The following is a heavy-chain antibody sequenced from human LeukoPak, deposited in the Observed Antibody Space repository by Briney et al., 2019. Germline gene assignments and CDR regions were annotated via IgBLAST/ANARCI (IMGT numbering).Heavy chain of an antibody. V-gene: IGHV3-64*01. D-gene: IGHD2-21*01. CDR1: GFTFSSYA. Sequence: GGSLRLSCAASGFTFSSYAMHWVRQAPGKGLEYVSAISSNGGSTYYANSVKGRFTISRDNSKNTLYLQMGSLRAEDMAVYYCARGGRLLAFDIWGQGTMVTVSP. CDR3: ARGGRLLAFDI. CDR2: ISSNGGST. J-gene: IGHJ3*02.